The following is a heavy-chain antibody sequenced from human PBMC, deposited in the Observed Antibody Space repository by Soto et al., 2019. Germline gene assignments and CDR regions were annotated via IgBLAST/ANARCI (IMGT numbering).Heavy chain of an antibody. CDR1: GGTFSSYA. Sequence: VKVSCKASGGTFSSYAISWVRQAPGQGLEWMGGIIPIFGTANYAQKFQGRVTITADKSTSTAYMELSSLRSEDTAVYYCARGEDIVVVPAATPYYYYGMDVWGQGTTVTVSS. CDR2: IIPIFGTA. V-gene: IGHV1-69*06. CDR3: ARGEDIVVVPAATPYYYYGMDV. J-gene: IGHJ6*02. D-gene: IGHD2-2*02.